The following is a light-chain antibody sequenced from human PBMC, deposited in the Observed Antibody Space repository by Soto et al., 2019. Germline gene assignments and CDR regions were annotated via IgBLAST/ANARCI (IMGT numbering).Light chain of an antibody. Sequence: QSALTQPASVSGSPGQSITISCTGSSSDVGRYNNVSWYQQHPGKAPKLMTFEVSNRPSGVSIRFSGSKSGNTASLTISGLQAEDEADYYCSSYTSSKSVVFGGGTKVTVL. CDR2: EVS. CDR1: SSDVGRYNN. CDR3: SSYTSSKSVV. J-gene: IGLJ2*01. V-gene: IGLV2-14*01.